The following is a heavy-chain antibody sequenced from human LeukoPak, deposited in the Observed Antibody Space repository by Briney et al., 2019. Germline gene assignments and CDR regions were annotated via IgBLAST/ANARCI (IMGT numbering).Heavy chain of an antibody. V-gene: IGHV3-69-1*02. D-gene: IGHD1-26*01. CDR2: LNSDYNI. Sequence: PGGSLRLSCTASGLTFSSYNMNWVRQAPGKGLEWVSCLNSDYNIYYAGSVKGRFTISKDNAKNSLYLQMNSLRAEDTAVYYCAREGRGALNDAFDIWGLGTMVTVSS. CDR3: AREGRGALNDAFDI. J-gene: IGHJ3*02. CDR1: GLTFSSYN.